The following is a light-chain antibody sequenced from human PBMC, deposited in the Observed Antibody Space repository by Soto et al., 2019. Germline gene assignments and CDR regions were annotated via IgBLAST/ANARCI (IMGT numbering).Light chain of an antibody. CDR2: DAS. CDR1: QTVRNNY. CDR3: QQFSSHPLT. Sequence: EFGLTQSPGTLSLSPGERATLSCRASQTVRNNYLAWYQQKPGQAPRLLIYDASSRATGIPDRFSGGGSGTDFPLTISRLEPEDFPLYYCQQFSSHPLTFGGGTKVQIK. V-gene: IGKV3-20*01. J-gene: IGKJ4*01.